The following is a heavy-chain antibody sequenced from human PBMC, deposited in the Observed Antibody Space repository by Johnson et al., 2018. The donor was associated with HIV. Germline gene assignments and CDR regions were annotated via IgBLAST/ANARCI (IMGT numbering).Heavy chain of an antibody. D-gene: IGHD4-23*01. Sequence: VQLVESGGDLVKPGGSLRLSCAAYGFTFSNAWMSWVRQAPGKGLEWVGRIKSKTDGGKTDYAAPVKGKFTISSDDSKNTLYLQMNSLKTEDTAVYYCARGLLSGNDAFDIWGQGTMVTVSS. J-gene: IGHJ3*02. CDR3: ARGLLSGNDAFDI. CDR1: GFTFSNAW. V-gene: IGHV3-15*01. CDR2: IKSKTDGGKT.